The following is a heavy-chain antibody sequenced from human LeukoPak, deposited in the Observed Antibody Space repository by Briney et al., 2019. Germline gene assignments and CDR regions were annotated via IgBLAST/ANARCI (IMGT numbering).Heavy chain of an antibody. D-gene: IGHD6-19*01. Sequence: ASVTVSCKASGGTFSSYAISWVRQAPGQGLEWMGGIIPIFGTANYAQKFQGRVTITADESTSTAYMELSGLRSEDTAVYYCAIGSSGWSQGGFDYWSQGTLVTVSS. V-gene: IGHV1-69*13. CDR2: IIPIFGTA. CDR3: AIGSSGWSQGGFDY. CDR1: GGTFSSYA. J-gene: IGHJ4*02.